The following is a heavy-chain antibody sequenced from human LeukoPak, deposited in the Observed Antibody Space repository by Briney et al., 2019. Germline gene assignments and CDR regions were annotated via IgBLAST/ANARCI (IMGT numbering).Heavy chain of an antibody. CDR3: PRETPGGWHRFLGGYGMDV. CDR1: GFTFGDYS. Sequence: GGSLRLSCTASGFTFGDYSMSWVRQAPGKGLEWVGVIRSKGYGGTKENPASEERRFTISRDDYNNIDYLQMTSLKTDDPAVYYCPRETPGGWHRFLGGYGMDVWGQGTTVTVSS. D-gene: IGHD2/OR15-2a*01. CDR2: IRSKGYGGTK. V-gene: IGHV3-49*04. J-gene: IGHJ6*02.